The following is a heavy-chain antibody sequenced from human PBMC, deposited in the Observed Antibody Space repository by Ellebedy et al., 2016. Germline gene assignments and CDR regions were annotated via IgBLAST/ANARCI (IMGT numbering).Heavy chain of an antibody. D-gene: IGHD1-26*01. Sequence: GESLKISXAASGFTFSTFFMTWVRQAPGKGLEWVSTISGDGDSTYFADSVKGRFTISRDNAKNSLYLQMNSLRAEDTAVYYCARDLGYYKFESWGQGTLVTVSS. V-gene: IGHV3-23*01. CDR2: ISGDGDST. CDR3: ARDLGYYKFES. J-gene: IGHJ4*02. CDR1: GFTFSTFF.